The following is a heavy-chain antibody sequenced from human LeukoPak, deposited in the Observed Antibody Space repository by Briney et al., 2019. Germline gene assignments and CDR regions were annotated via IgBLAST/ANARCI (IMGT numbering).Heavy chain of an antibody. J-gene: IGHJ4*02. Sequence: GGSLRPSCAASGFTFSSYSMNWVRQAPGKGLEWVSSISSSSSYIYYADSVKGRFTISRDNAKNSLYLQMNSLRAEDTAVYYCARDSSSWSFFDYWGQGTLVTV. V-gene: IGHV3-21*01. D-gene: IGHD6-13*01. CDR2: ISSSSSYI. CDR1: GFTFSSYS. CDR3: ARDSSSWSFFDY.